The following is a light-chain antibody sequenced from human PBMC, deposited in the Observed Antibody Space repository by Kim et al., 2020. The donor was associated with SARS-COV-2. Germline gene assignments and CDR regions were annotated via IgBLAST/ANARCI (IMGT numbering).Light chain of an antibody. V-gene: IGKV1-5*03. Sequence: SASIGDRVTSTCRASQMIDTWLAWYQQKPGKAPKLLIYLASTLENGVPPRFSGSGSGAEFTLTINSLQPDDFATYYCQHYSRFPYTFGQGTKVEI. CDR2: LAS. J-gene: IGKJ2*01. CDR1: QMIDTW. CDR3: QHYSRFPYT.